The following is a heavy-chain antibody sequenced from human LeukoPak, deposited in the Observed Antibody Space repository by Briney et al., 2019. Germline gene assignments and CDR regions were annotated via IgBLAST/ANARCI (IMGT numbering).Heavy chain of an antibody. CDR1: GYSFTNNA. J-gene: IGHJ3*02. V-gene: IGHV7-4-1*02. D-gene: IGHD5-12*01. Sequence: ASVKVSCKASGYSFTNNAMNWVRQAPGQGLEWMGWINTKTGNPTYAQGFTGRFVFSLDTSVSTAYLQISSLKAEDTAVYYCARERPVDIVATIDAFDIWGQGTMVTVSS. CDR2: INTKTGNP. CDR3: ARERPVDIVATIDAFDI.